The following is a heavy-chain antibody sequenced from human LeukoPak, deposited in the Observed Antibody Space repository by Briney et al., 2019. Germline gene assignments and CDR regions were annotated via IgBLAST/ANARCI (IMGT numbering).Heavy chain of an antibody. CDR3: ARETPRSIAAPLYGMDV. Sequence: GASVKVSCKASGGTFSSYAISWVRQAPGQGLEWMGGIIPIFGTANYAQKFQGRVTITADESTSTAYMELSSLRSEDTAVYYCARETPRSIAAPLYGMDVWGQGTTVTVSS. CDR2: IIPIFGTA. D-gene: IGHD6-6*01. CDR1: GGTFSSYA. V-gene: IGHV1-69*13. J-gene: IGHJ6*02.